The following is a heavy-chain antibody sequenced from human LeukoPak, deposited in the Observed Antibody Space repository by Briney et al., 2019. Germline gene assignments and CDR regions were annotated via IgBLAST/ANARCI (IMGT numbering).Heavy chain of an antibody. CDR3: ARSITMIVVVIRYNWFDP. D-gene: IGHD3-22*01. J-gene: IGHJ5*02. CDR2: INHSGST. CDR1: GGSFSGYY. V-gene: IGHV4-34*01. Sequence: SETLSLTCAVYGGSFSGYYWSWIRQPPGKGLEWIVEINHSGSTNYNPSLKSRVTISVDTSKNQFSLKLSSVTAADTAVYYCARSITMIVVVIRYNWFDPWGQGTLVTVSS.